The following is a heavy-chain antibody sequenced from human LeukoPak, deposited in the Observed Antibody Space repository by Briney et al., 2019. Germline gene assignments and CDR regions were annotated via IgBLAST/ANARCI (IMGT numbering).Heavy chain of an antibody. J-gene: IGHJ4*02. V-gene: IGHV1-69*13. CDR2: IVPILGTA. Sequence: SVKVSCKASRYTFSNYDINWVRQAPGQGLEWMGGIVPILGTANYAQKFQGRVTITADDSTGTAYMELTSLRSADTAVYYCARSQGYSYGSSYWGQGTLVTVSS. CDR3: ARSQGYSYGSSY. D-gene: IGHD5-18*01. CDR1: RYTFSNYD.